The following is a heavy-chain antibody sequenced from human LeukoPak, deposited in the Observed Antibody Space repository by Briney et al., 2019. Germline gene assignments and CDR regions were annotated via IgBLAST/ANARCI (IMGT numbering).Heavy chain of an antibody. CDR2: ICRSGSTI. Sequence: PGGSLRLSCAASGFTFSSYEMNWARQAPGRGLEWVSYICRSGSTIYYADSVKGRFTISRDNAKNSLYLQINSLRAEDTAVYYCARSTTIQVWPHMDVWGKGTTVTVS. V-gene: IGHV3-48*03. D-gene: IGHD5-18*01. CDR1: GFTFSSYE. J-gene: IGHJ6*03. CDR3: ARSTTIQVWPHMDV.